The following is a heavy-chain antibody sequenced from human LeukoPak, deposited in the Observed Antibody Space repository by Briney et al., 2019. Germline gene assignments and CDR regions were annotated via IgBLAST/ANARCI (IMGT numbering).Heavy chain of an antibody. J-gene: IGHJ5*02. D-gene: IGHD6-6*01. CDR2: INHSGST. CDR3: ARVPTYSTSNWFDP. Sequence: PSETLSLTCAVYGGSFSGYYWSLIRQPPGKGLEWIGEINHSGSTNYNPSLKSRVTISVDTSKNQFSLKLSSVTAADTAVYYCARVPTYSTSNWFDPWGQGTLVTVSS. V-gene: IGHV4-34*01. CDR1: GGSFSGYY.